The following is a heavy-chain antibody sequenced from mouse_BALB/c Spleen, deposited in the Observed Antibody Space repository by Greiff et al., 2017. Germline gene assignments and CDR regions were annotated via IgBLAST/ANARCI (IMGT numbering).Heavy chain of an antibody. J-gene: IGHJ2*01. CDR2: INPGSGGT. D-gene: IGHD2-3*01. CDR3: ARSDDPFDY. Sequence: QVQLQQSGAELVRPGTSVKVSCKASGYAFTNYLIEWVKQRPGQGLEWIGVINPGSGGTNYNEKFKGKATLTADKSSSTAYMQLSSLTSDDSAVYFCARSDDPFDYWGQGTTLTVSS. CDR1: GYAFTNYL. V-gene: IGHV1-54*03.